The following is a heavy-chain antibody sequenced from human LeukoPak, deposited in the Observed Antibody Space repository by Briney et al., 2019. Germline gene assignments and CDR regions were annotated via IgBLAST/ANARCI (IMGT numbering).Heavy chain of an antibody. Sequence: SETLSLTCAVSGSSVSSPYYWGWIRQPPGKGLEWIGSIYHSGSTYYNPSLKSRFTISVDTSKNQFSLKLNSVTAADTAVYYCATTYYYDSSDFDYWGQGTLVTVSS. CDR3: ATTYYYDSSDFDY. V-gene: IGHV4-38-2*01. J-gene: IGHJ4*02. CDR2: IYHSGST. CDR1: GSSVSSPYY. D-gene: IGHD3-22*01.